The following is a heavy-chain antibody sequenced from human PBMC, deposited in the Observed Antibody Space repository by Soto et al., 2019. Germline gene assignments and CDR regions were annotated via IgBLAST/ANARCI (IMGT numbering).Heavy chain of an antibody. Sequence: QVQLVQSAAEVKKPGSSVKVSCKASGGTFSSYTISWVRQAPGQGLEWMGRIIPILGIANYAQKFQGRVTITADKSTSKGYMELSSLRSEDTAVYYGARAVATVLYGMDVWGQGTTVTVSS. CDR1: GGTFSSYT. CDR3: ARAVATVLYGMDV. CDR2: IIPILGIA. V-gene: IGHV1-69*02. J-gene: IGHJ6*02. D-gene: IGHD5-12*01.